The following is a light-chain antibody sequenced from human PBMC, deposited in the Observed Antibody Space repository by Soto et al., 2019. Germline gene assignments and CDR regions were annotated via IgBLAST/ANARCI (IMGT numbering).Light chain of an antibody. V-gene: IGKV3-20*01. J-gene: IGKJ1*01. CDR3: HQTDSIPET. CDR2: RAS. Sequence: EIVLTQSPGTLSLSPGERATLSCRASQSVSSNSLAWYQQKPGQAPRLLIYRASSRATGIPDRFSGNGSGTDFTLTISSLQPEDFATYYCHQTDSIPETFGQGTKVEIK. CDR1: QSVSSNS.